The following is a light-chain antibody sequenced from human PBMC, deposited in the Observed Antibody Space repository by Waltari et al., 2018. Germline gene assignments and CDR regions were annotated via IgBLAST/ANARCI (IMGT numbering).Light chain of an antibody. V-gene: IGLV2-14*03. J-gene: IGLJ3*02. CDR3: SSYISSSTLEV. Sequence: QSALTQPASVSGSPGQSITISCTGTSSDVGGYNYVSWYQQHPGKAPKPMIFDVSNRPAGVSNRFSGSNSGNTASLTISGLQAEDEADYYCSSYISSSTLEVFGGGTRLTVL. CDR1: SSDVGGYNY. CDR2: DVS.